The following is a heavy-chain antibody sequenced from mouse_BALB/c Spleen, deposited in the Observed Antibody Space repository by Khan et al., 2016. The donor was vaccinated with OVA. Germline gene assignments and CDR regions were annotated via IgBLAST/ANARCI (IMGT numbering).Heavy chain of an antibody. V-gene: IGHV3-2*02. CDR3: ARGNYYGYYCCD. Sequence: EVELLESGPGLVKPSQSLSLTCTVTGYSITSGYAWNWIRQFPGNKLEWMGYISYSGVTSYTPSLKSRISITRNTSKNQFFLTLNSVTTEDTATYYCARGNYYGYYCCDWGQGTTPTVS. J-gene: IGHJ2*01. CDR2: ISYSGVT. CDR1: GYSITSGYA. D-gene: IGHD1-2*01.